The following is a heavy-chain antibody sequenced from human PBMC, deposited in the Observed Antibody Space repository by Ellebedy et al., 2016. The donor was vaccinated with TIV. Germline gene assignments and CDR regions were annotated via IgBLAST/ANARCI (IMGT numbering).Heavy chain of an antibody. CDR1: GFTFNISA. V-gene: IGHV3-23*01. Sequence: GESLKISCAASGFTFNISAMSWVRQAPGKGLEWVSAISGSTGNTYYADSVKGRFTISRDNSKNTLYLQMNSLRAEDTAVYYCTRDDHYGLDVWGQGTTVIVSS. CDR2: ISGSTGNT. J-gene: IGHJ6*02. CDR3: TRDDHYGLDV.